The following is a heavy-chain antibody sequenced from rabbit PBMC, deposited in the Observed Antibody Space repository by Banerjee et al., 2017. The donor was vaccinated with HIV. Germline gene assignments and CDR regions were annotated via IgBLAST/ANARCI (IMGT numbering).Heavy chain of an antibody. D-gene: IGHD3-1*01. J-gene: IGHJ2*01. Sequence: QEQLEESGGGLVKPGGTLTLTCKASGIDLSGYYYMCWVRQAPGKGLEWIGCIYTSTGSTWYASWAKGRFTISKASSTTVTLQMTSLTAADTATYFCAREINWGAFDSRGQGTLVTVS. CDR1: GIDLSGYYY. CDR3: AREINWGAFDS. V-gene: IGHV1S45*01. CDR2: IYTSTGST.